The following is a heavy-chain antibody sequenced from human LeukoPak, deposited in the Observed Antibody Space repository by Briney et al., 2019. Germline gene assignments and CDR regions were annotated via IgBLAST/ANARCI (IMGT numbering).Heavy chain of an antibody. CDR2: IYSGGST. CDR1: GFSVSYNS. V-gene: IGHV3-66*01. Sequence: PGGSLRLSCAASGFSVSYNSMSWVRQAPGKGLEWVSIIYSGGSTFYADSVKGRFTISSDNSKNKLYLQMNNLRADDTALYYCARDDDTATLFDYWGQGTLVTVSS. D-gene: IGHD5-18*01. J-gene: IGHJ4*02. CDR3: ARDDDTATLFDY.